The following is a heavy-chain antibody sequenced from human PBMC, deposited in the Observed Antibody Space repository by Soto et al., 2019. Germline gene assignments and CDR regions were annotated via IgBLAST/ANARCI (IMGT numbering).Heavy chain of an antibody. CDR1: GFTFSSYA. J-gene: IGHJ6*01. Sequence: QVQLVESGGGVVQPGRSLRLSCAASGFTFSSYAMHWVRQAPGKGLEWVAVISYDGSNKYYADSVKGRFTISRDNSKNTLYLQMNSLRAEDTAVYYCAGSGFGGVMVYYYYYGMDVW. CDR3: AGSGFGGVMVYYYYYGMDV. D-gene: IGHD3-16*01. V-gene: IGHV3-30-3*01. CDR2: ISYDGSNK.